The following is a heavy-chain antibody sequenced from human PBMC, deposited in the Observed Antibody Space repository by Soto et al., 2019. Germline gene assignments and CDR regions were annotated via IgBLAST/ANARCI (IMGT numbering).Heavy chain of an antibody. V-gene: IGHV4-4*07. CDR2: IYSSGET. D-gene: IGHD3-9*01. J-gene: IGHJ4*02. Sequence: QLRLQEPGPALVRPWEPLSLPCTVSSDSISGPFWTWFRQPAAKGLEWIGRIYSSGETNYNPSLPGRVIMSLDTSKNQFSLNLTSVTAADTAVYYCARASQCKSYFDCFAWLDYWGQGTLVTVSS. CDR1: SDSISGPF. CDR3: ARASQCKSYFDCFAWLDY.